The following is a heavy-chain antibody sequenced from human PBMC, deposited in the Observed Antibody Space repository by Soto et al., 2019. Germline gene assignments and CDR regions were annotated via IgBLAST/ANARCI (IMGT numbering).Heavy chain of an antibody. J-gene: IGHJ4*02. Sequence: QVQLVQSGAEVKKPGSSVKVSCKASGGTFSSYTISWVRQAPGQGLEWMGRIIPILGIANYAQKFQGRVTITADKYTSTAYMELSRLRSEDTAVYYCARGLHYDSISLDDYWGQGTLVTVSS. D-gene: IGHD3-22*01. CDR3: ARGLHYDSISLDDY. V-gene: IGHV1-69*02. CDR2: IIPILGIA. CDR1: GGTFSSYT.